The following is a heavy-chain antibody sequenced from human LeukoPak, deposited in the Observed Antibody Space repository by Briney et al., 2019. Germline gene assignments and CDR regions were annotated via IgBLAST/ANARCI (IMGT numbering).Heavy chain of an antibody. Sequence: GGSLRLSCTASGFTFGDYAMSWVRQAPGKGLEWVGFIRSKAYGGTTEYAASVKGRFTISRDDSKSIAYLQMNSLKTKDTAVYYCTSSWGLQTFYYNYGMDVGGKGTTVTVPS. CDR1: GFTFGDYA. J-gene: IGHJ6*04. V-gene: IGHV3-49*04. D-gene: IGHD3-16*01. CDR2: IRSKAYGGTT. CDR3: TSSWGLQTFYYNYGMDV.